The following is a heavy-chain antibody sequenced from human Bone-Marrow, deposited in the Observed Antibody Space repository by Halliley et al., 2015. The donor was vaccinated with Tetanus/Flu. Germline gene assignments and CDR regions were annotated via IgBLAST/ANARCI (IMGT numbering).Heavy chain of an antibody. J-gene: IGHJ4*02. CDR3: AGGSGWTAEN. D-gene: IGHD6-19*01. V-gene: IGHV4-59*01. Sequence: KGLYWIAYIFYNGNPNYNPSLKDRVPISLDTSKRQFSLKLSSVPAADTAVYYCAGGSGWTAENWGQGTLVSVSS. CDR2: IFYNGNP.